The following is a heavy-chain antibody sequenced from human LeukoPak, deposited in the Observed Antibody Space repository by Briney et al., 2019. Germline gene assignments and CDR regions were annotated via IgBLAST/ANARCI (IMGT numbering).Heavy chain of an antibody. CDR1: GYTFTAYY. Sequence: ASVTVSCKASGYTFTAYYMHWVRQAPGQGLEWMGWINPNSGGTNYAQKFQGRVTMTRDTSISTAYMELSRLRSDDTAVYYCARDYYDSSGFGAFDIWGQGTMVTVSS. D-gene: IGHD3-22*01. V-gene: IGHV1-2*02. J-gene: IGHJ3*02. CDR2: INPNSGGT. CDR3: ARDYYDSSGFGAFDI.